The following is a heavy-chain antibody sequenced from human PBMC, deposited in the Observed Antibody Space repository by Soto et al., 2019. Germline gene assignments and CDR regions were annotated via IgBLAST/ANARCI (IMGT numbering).Heavy chain of an antibody. CDR2: ISAHNGDT. J-gene: IGHJ6*02. D-gene: IGHD3-3*01. CDR3: ARDAAYNDFWGGVMESYSYNMDV. Sequence: QVQLVQSEAEVKKPGASLKVSCRASGYNFANYGISWVRQAPGQGLEWMGWISAHNGDTKYAQKVQGRVTMTADTSTSTAYIEMWSLRSDDTAVYYCARDAAYNDFWGGVMESYSYNMDVWGQGTTVTV. CDR1: GYNFANYG. V-gene: IGHV1-18*01.